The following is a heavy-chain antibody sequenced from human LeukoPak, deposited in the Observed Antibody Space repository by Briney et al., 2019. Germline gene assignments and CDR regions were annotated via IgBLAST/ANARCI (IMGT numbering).Heavy chain of an antibody. D-gene: IGHD3-16*02. Sequence: PSETLSLTCTVSGASISSYCWSWIRQPPGKGLEWIGYIYYDGSTNYNPSLKSRVTISVDTSKNQFSLELNSVTAADTAVYYCARQPIVQRTYAFDIWGQGTMVTVSS. CDR2: IYYDGST. V-gene: IGHV4-59*08. J-gene: IGHJ3*02. CDR1: GASISSYC. CDR3: ARQPIVQRTYAFDI.